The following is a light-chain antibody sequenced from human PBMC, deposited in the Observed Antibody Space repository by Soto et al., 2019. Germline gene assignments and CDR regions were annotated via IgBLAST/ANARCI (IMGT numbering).Light chain of an antibody. J-gene: IGLJ2*01. V-gene: IGLV3-1*01. CDR2: QDS. Sequence: YELTQPPSVSVSPGQTASITCSGDKLGDKYACWYQQKPGQSPVLVIYQDSKRPSGIPERFSGSNSGNTATLTISGTQAMDEADYYCQAWDSSTHVVFGGGTKLTVL. CDR1: KLGDKY. CDR3: QAWDSSTHVV.